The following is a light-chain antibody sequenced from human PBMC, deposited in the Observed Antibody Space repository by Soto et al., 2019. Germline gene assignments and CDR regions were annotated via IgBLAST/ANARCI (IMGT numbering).Light chain of an antibody. J-gene: IGLJ2*01. V-gene: IGLV3-1*01. CDR2: QDS. Sequence: YELTQPPSVSVSPGQTASITCSGDKLGDKYACWYQQKPGQSPVLVIYQDSKRPSGIPERFSGSNSGNTATLTISGTQAMDEADYYCQAWDSSTHVVFGGGTKLTVL. CDR1: KLGDKY. CDR3: QAWDSSTHVV.